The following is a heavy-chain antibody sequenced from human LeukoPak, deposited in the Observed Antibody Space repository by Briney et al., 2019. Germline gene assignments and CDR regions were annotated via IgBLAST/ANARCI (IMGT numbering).Heavy chain of an antibody. V-gene: IGHV1-2*02. J-gene: IGHJ5*02. D-gene: IGHD2-2*01. CDR2: INPNSGGT. Sequence: ASVTVSFTASGYTFTVYYMHWVRQAPGQGKGGMGWINPNSGGTNYAQKFQGRVTMTRDTSISTAYMELSRLRSDDTAVYYCARGIVPAASTRGFDPWGQGTLVTVSS. CDR3: ARGIVPAASTRGFDP. CDR1: GYTFTVYY.